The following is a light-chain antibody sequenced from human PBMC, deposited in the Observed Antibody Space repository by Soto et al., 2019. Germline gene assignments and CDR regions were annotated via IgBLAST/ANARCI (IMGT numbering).Light chain of an antibody. Sequence: EIVMTQSPATLSVSPGQGATLSCRASQPISRNLAWYQQKPGQAPRLLIYGASTRATDIPGRFSGGGSGTEFTLTISSLQPEDFATYYCQQSYSTPLTFGQGTKVEIK. CDR3: QQSYSTPLT. V-gene: IGKV3-15*01. CDR1: QPISRN. J-gene: IGKJ1*01. CDR2: GAS.